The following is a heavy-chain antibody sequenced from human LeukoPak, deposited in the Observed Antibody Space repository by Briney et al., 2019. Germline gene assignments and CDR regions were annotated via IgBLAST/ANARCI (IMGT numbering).Heavy chain of an antibody. CDR1: GYTFTSYG. Sequence: ASVKVSCKASGYTFTSYGISWVRQAPGQGLEWMGWISAYNGNTNYAQKLQGRVTMTTDTSTSTAYMELRSLRSDDTAVYYCARSAQRSGGSCYPDYWGQGTLVTASS. V-gene: IGHV1-18*01. CDR3: ARSAQRSGGSCYPDY. D-gene: IGHD2-15*01. J-gene: IGHJ4*02. CDR2: ISAYNGNT.